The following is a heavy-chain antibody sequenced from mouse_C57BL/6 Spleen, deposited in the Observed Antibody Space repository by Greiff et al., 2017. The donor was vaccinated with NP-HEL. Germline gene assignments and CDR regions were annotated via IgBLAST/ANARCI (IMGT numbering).Heavy chain of an antibody. D-gene: IGHD1-1*01. CDR2: INPSTGGT. CDR1: GYSFTGYY. CDR3: ARNYGSSYLFAY. Sequence: VQLQQSGPELVKPGASVKISCKASGYSFTGYYMNWVKQSPEKSLEWIGEINPSTGGTTYNQKFKAKATLTVDKSSSTAYMQLKSLTSEDSAVYYCARNYGSSYLFAYWGQGTLVTVSA. J-gene: IGHJ3*01. V-gene: IGHV1-42*01.